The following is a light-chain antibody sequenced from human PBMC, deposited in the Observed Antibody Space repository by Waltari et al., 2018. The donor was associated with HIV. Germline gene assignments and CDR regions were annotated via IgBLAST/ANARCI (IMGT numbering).Light chain of an antibody. CDR2: EVS. CDR1: SSAVGGYNF. CDR3: ISYTTSSTPYV. Sequence: QSALTQPASVSGSPGQSITISCTGTSSAVGGYNFVPWYQQYPGKAPKLMIYEVSNRPSGVSDRFSGSKSANTASLTISGLRAEDEADYYCISYTTSSTPYVLGTGTTVTVL. V-gene: IGLV2-14*01. J-gene: IGLJ1*01.